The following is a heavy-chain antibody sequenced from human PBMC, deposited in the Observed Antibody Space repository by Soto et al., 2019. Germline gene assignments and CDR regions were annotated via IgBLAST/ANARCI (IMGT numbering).Heavy chain of an antibody. D-gene: IGHD3-16*01. J-gene: IGHJ4*02. CDR1: GFTFSNAW. Sequence: GESLRLSCAASGFTFSNAWMSWVRQAPGKGLEWVARIKSKIDGGTTDHAAPVKGRFTISRDDPKNTLYLQMNSLETEDTAVYYCTTYDYILGSDSYRWAYWGQGALVTVSS. V-gene: IGHV3-15*01. CDR3: TTYDYILGSDSYRWAY. CDR2: IKSKIDGGTT.